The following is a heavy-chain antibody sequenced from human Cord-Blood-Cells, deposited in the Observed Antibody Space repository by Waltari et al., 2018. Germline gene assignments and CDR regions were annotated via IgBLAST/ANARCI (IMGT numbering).Heavy chain of an antibody. V-gene: IGHV1-8*01. Sequence: VPLVQSGAEVKKPGASVTGSCKAAGYPFTSYDINGVSPATGTGLEWIGWMNRNSGNTGYAQKFQCIVTMTRNTSISTAYMELSSLRSEDTAVYYCARSVRQWRDGMDVWGQVTTATVS. CDR1: GYPFTSYD. J-gene: IGHJ6*02. CDR3: ARSVRQWRDGMDV. CDR2: MNRNSGNT. D-gene: IGHD6-19*01.